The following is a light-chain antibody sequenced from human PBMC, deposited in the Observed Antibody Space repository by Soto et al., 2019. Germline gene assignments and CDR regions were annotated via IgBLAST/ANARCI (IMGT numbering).Light chain of an antibody. CDR1: SSDVGGYNY. J-gene: IGLJ2*01. CDR3: ASYTGRDTLV. Sequence: QSALTQPPSASGSPGQSVTISCTGTSSDVGGYNYVSWYQQHPGKAPKLMIYEVSKRPSGVPDRLSGSKSGNTASLTVSGLQVDDEADYYCASYTGRDTLVFGGGTQVTVL. V-gene: IGLV2-8*01. CDR2: EVS.